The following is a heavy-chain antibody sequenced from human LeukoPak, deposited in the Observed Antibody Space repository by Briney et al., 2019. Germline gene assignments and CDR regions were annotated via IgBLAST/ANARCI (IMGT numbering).Heavy chain of an antibody. V-gene: IGHV3-21*01. CDR2: ISSSSSYI. D-gene: IGHD3-22*01. CDR3: ARDPVPNYYDTSGHTDY. CDR1: GFTFSSYS. Sequence: PGGSLRLSCAASGFTFSSYSMNWVRQAPGKGLEWVSSISSSSSYIYYADSVKGRFTISRDNAKNSLYLQMNSLRAEDTAVYYCARDPVPNYYDTSGHTDYWGQGTLVTVSS. J-gene: IGHJ4*02.